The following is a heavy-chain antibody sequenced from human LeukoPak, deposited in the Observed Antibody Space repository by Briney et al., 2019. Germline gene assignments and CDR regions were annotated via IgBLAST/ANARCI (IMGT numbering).Heavy chain of an antibody. CDR1: GFTFSSYG. D-gene: IGHD1-1*01. J-gene: IGHJ6*03. Sequence: PGGSLRLSCAASGFTFSSYGMHWVRQAPGKGLEWVAFIRYDGSNKYYADSVKGRFTISRDNSKNTLYLQMNSLRAEDTAVYYCARTVDYYYYYMDVWGKGTTVTVSS. CDR2: IRYDGSNK. V-gene: IGHV3-30*02. CDR3: ARTVDYYYYYMDV.